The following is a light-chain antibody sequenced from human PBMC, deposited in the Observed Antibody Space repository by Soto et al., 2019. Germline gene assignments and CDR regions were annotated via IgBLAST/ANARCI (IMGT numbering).Light chain of an antibody. V-gene: IGKV1-5*01. CDR1: QSISSY. CDR2: AAS. J-gene: IGKJ1*01. Sequence: DIQMTQFPSTLSASVGDRGTITCRASQSISSYLNWYQQKPGKAPKLLINAASSLQSGVPSRFSGSGSGTEFTLTISSLQPEDFASYYCQQYNSYSTFGQGTKGGYQ. CDR3: QQYNSYST.